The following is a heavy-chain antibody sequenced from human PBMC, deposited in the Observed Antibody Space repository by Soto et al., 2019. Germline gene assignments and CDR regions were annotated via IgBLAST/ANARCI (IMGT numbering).Heavy chain of an antibody. CDR3: ARDDGGAAGYYGMDV. D-gene: IGHD2-21*01. CDR1: GFFFSAYC. Sequence: PVGSLRLSCAASGFFFSAYCMSWVRQAPGKGLEWVASIKQDGSETYYADSVKGRFTISRDNAKNSLYLQMNSLRAEDTAVCYCARDDGGAAGYYGMDVWGQGTTVTVSS. CDR2: IKQDGSET. J-gene: IGHJ6*02. V-gene: IGHV3-7*01.